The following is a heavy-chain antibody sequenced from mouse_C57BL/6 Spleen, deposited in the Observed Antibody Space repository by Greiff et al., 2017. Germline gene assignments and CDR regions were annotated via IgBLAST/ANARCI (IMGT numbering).Heavy chain of an antibody. V-gene: IGHV5-17*01. J-gene: IGHJ3*01. D-gene: IGHD2-4*01. CDR2: ISSGSSTI. CDR1: GFTFSDYG. Sequence: EVKLMESGGGLVKPGGSLKLSCAASGFTFSDYGMHWVRQAPEKGLEWVAYISSGSSTIYYADTVKGRFTISRDNAKNTLFLQMTSLRSEDTAMYYCARGGLRGAWFAYWGQGTLVTVSA. CDR3: ARGGLRGAWFAY.